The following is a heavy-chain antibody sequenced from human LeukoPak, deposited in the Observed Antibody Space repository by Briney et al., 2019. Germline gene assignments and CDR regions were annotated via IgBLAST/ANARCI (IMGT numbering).Heavy chain of an antibody. V-gene: IGHV3-11*04. Sequence: GGSLRLSCAASGFTFSDSYMTWIRQAPGKGLEWVSFISNSADSIYYADSVKGRFTTSRDNAKSSLYLQMKSLRGEDTAIYYCGRGHWGLDYWGQGALVTVSS. CDR3: GRGHWGLDY. J-gene: IGHJ4*02. CDR1: GFTFSDSY. D-gene: IGHD7-27*01. CDR2: ISNSADSI.